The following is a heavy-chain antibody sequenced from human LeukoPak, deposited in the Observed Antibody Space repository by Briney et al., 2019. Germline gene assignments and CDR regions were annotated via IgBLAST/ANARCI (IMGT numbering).Heavy chain of an antibody. CDR1: GFTFSSYW. D-gene: IGHD6-19*01. V-gene: IGHV3-74*01. Sequence: GGSLRLSCAASGFTFSSYWMHWVRQAPGKGLVWVSRISGDESSTSYADSVKGRFTISRDNAKNSLYLQMNSLRAEDTAVYYCARDTGSGWSRNDYWGQGTLVTVSS. CDR2: ISGDESST. J-gene: IGHJ4*02. CDR3: ARDTGSGWSRNDY.